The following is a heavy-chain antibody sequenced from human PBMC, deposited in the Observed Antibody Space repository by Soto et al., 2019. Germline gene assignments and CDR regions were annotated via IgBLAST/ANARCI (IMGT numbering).Heavy chain of an antibody. CDR3: ARAMSLVTTVGHYYYYYGMDV. CDR1: RDTFNTYT. J-gene: IGHJ6*02. CDR2: MNPNSGNT. V-gene: IGHV1-8*02. Sequence: ASVKVSCKASRDTFNTYTFSWVRQATGQGLEWMGWMNPNSGNTGYAQKFQGRVTMTRNTSISTAYMELSSLRSEDTAVYYCARAMSLVTTVGHYYYYYGMDVWGQGTTVTVSS. D-gene: IGHD4-17*01.